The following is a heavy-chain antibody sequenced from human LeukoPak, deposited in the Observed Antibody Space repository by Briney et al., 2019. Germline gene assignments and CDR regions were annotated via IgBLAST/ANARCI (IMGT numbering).Heavy chain of an antibody. J-gene: IGHJ1*01. V-gene: IGHV3-7*01. D-gene: IGHD6-19*01. CDR1: GFNFNSY. CDR2: INRDEADI. Sequence: GESLRLSCAASGFNFNSYMCWVRQAQEDGLEWVAIINRDEADIYYVDSVQGRFTISRDNAKSSLFLEMNSLRVEDTCVYYCARGDGRGRSDGATWGPGTLVTVSS. CDR3: ARGDGRGRSDGAT.